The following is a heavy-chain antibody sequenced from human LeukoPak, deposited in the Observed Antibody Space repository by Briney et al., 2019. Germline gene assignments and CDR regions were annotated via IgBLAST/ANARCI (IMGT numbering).Heavy chain of an antibody. J-gene: IGHJ4*02. CDR1: GGSISSGSYY. V-gene: IGHV4-61*02. CDR2: IYTSGST. D-gene: IGHD3-16*01. Sequence: PSETLSLTCTVSGGSISSGSYYWSWIRQPAGKGLEWIGRIYTSGSTNYNPSLKSRVTISVDTSKNQFSLKLSSVTAADTAVYYCARVVGGVVDYWGQGTLVTVSS. CDR3: ARVVGGVVDY.